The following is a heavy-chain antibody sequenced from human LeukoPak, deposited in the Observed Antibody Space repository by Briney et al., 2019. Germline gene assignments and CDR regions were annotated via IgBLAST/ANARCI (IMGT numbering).Heavy chain of an antibody. V-gene: IGHV3-11*04. D-gene: IGHD6-13*01. CDR3: ARDGGSSWYFDY. Sequence: PGGSLRLSGAASGFTFSDYYMNWIRQAPGKGLDCPSYISSSGNTTYHADSVKCRFTISRDNAKNSLYLQMSSLRAEDTAVYYCARDGGSSWYFDYWGQGTLVTASS. CDR1: GFTFSDYY. CDR2: ISSSGNTT. J-gene: IGHJ4*02.